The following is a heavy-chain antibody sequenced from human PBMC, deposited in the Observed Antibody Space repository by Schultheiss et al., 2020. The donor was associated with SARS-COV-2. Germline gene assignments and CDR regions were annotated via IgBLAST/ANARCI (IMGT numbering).Heavy chain of an antibody. V-gene: IGHV3-7*03. CDR3: ARGTRAAAAGDWFDP. J-gene: IGHJ5*02. D-gene: IGHD6-13*01. CDR1: GFTFSSYA. CDR2: IKQDGSEK. Sequence: GGSLRLSCAASGFTFSSYAMSWVRQAPGKGLEWVANIKQDGSEKYYVDSVKGRFTISRDNAKNSLYLQMNSLRAEDTAVYYCARGTRAAAAGDWFDPWGQGTLVTVSS.